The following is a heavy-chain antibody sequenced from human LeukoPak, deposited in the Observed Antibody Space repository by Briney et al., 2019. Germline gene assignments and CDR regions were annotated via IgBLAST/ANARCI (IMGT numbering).Heavy chain of an antibody. CDR1: GYTFTSYD. CDR3: ARAMALCPYYYYGMDV. J-gene: IGHJ6*02. CDR2: INPNSGDT. D-gene: IGHD5-24*01. V-gene: IGHV1-8*01. Sequence: ASVKVSCTASGYTFTSYDIGWVRQATGQGLEWMGWINPNSGDTGNAQKFQGRVTMTRNTSISTAYMELSSLRSEDTAVYYCARAMALCPYYYYGMDVWGQGTTVTVSS.